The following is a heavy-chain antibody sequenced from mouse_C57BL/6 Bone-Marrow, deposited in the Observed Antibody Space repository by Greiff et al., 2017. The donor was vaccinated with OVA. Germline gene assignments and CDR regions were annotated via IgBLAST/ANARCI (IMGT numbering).Heavy chain of an antibody. CDR3: ARDAPSHEGFAY. V-gene: IGHV7-1*01. Sequence: EVKLMESGGGLVQSGRSLRLSCATSGFTFSDFYMEWVRQAPGKGLEWIAASRNKANDYTTEYSASVKGRFIVSRDTSQSILYLQMNALRAEDTAIYYCARDAPSHEGFAYWGQGTLVTVSA. CDR2: SRNKANDYTT. J-gene: IGHJ3*01. D-gene: IGHD6-1*01. CDR1: GFTFSDFY.